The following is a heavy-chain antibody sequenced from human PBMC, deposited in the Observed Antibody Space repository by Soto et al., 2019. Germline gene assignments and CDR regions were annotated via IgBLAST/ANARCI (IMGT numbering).Heavy chain of an antibody. D-gene: IGHD1-26*01. Sequence: SVKVSCKASGGTFSSYAISWVRQAPGQGLEWMGGIIPIFGTANYAQKFQGRVTITADGSTSTAYMELSSLRSEDTAVYYCARARYSGSYGTYWGQGTLVTVSS. V-gene: IGHV1-69*13. CDR1: GGTFSSYA. CDR3: ARARYSGSYGTY. J-gene: IGHJ4*02. CDR2: IIPIFGTA.